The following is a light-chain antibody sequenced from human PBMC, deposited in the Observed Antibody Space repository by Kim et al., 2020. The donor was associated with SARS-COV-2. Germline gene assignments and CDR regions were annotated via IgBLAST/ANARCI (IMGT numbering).Light chain of an antibody. Sequence: SYELTQPPSVSVSPGQTASITCSGDKLGDKYACWHQQKPGQSPVLVIYQDSKRPSGIPERFSGSNSGNTATLTISGTQAMDEADYYCQAWDSSTVVFGTG. CDR3: QAWDSSTVV. CDR1: KLGDKY. J-gene: IGLJ1*01. CDR2: QDS. V-gene: IGLV3-1*01.